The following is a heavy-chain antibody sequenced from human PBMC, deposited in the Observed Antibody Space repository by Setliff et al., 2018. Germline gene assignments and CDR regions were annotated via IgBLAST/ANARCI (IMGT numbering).Heavy chain of an antibody. CDR2: IYHSGST. Sequence: SETLSLTCAVSGGSISSSNWWSWVRQPPGKGLEWIGEIYHSGSTNYNPSLKSRVTISVDTSKNQFSLKLSYVTAADTAVYYCARVNQYSSVWYNYYYGMDVWGQGTTVTVSS. D-gene: IGHD6-19*01. V-gene: IGHV4-4*02. CDR3: ARVNQYSSVWYNYYYGMDV. CDR1: GGSISSSNW. J-gene: IGHJ6*02.